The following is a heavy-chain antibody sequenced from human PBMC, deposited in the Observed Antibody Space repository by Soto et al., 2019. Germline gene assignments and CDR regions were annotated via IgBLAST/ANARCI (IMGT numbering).Heavy chain of an antibody. V-gene: IGHV5-51*01. Sequence: GESLKISCKGSGYSFTIYWIGWVLQMPVKGLEWMGIIYPGDSDTRYSPSFQGQVTISADKSISTAYLQWSSLKASDTAMYYCARHISEWQQLGGRFDPWGQGTLVTVSS. D-gene: IGHD6-13*01. CDR2: IYPGDSDT. J-gene: IGHJ5*02. CDR1: GYSFTIYW. CDR3: ARHISEWQQLGGRFDP.